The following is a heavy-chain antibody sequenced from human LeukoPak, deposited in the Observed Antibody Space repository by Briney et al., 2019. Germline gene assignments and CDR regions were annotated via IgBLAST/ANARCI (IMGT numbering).Heavy chain of an antibody. CDR3: ARDCSSTSCQHYYYYYMDV. J-gene: IGHJ6*03. Sequence: PSETLSLTCTVSGGSISNYWTWIRQPPGKGLEWLGYIYYSGSTSYNPSLKSRVTISLDTSKNQFSLRLTSVTAADTAVYYCARDCSSTSCQHYYYYYMDVWGKGTTVTVSS. D-gene: IGHD2-2*01. CDR2: IYYSGST. V-gene: IGHV4-59*01. CDR1: GGSISNY.